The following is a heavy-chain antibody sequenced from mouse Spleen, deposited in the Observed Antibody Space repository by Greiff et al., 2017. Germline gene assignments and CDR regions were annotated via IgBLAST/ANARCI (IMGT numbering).Heavy chain of an antibody. D-gene: IGHD2-1*01. CDR3: ARSEVYYGNYDPLDY. CDR1: GYTFTSYT. V-gene: IGHV1-4*01. Sequence: VQRVESGAELARPGASVKMSCKASGYTFTSYTMHWVKQRPGQGLEWIGYINPSSGYTNYNQKFKDKATLTADKSSSTAYMQLSSLTSEDSAVYYCARSEVYYGNYDPLDYWGQGTTLTVSS. CDR2: INPSSGYT. J-gene: IGHJ2*01.